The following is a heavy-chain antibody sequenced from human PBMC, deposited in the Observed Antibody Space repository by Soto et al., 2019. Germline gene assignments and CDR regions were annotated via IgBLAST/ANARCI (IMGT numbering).Heavy chain of an antibody. CDR3: AEIGRYNWNHNWLDP. J-gene: IGHJ5*02. V-gene: IGHV1-69*13. D-gene: IGHD1-20*01. Sequence: SVKVSCKASGGTFSSYAISWVRQAPGQGLEWMGGIIPIFGTANYAQKFQGRVTITADESTSTAYMELSSLRSEDTAVYYCAEIGRYNWNHNWLDPWGQGTLVTVSS. CDR2: IIPIFGTA. CDR1: GGTFSSYA.